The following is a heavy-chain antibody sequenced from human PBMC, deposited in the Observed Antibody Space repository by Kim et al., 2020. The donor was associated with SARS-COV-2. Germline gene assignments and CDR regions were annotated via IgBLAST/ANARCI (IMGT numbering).Heavy chain of an antibody. Sequence: GGSLRLSCAASGFTFDDYAMEWVRQAPGKGLEWVAGITWNSGSIGYADSVKGRFAISRDNAKNSLYLQMSSLRTEDTALYYCAGWSYYGMDVWGQGTTVTVSS. V-gene: IGHV3-9*01. D-gene: IGHD6-19*01. J-gene: IGHJ6*02. CDR3: AGWSYYGMDV. CDR2: ITWNSGSI. CDR1: GFTFDDYA.